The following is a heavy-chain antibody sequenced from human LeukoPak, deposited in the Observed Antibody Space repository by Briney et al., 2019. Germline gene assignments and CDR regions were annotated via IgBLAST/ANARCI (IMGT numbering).Heavy chain of an antibody. CDR1: GFTFSSYW. Sequence: PGGSLRLSCAASGFTFSSYWMHWVRHAPGKGLEWVSAITSGSSTYYADSVKGRFTISRDNSKNTLYLQMNSLRAEDTAVYYCAKDRENIAVAGTSWKVPFDYWGQGTLVTVSS. V-gene: IGHV3-NL1*01. D-gene: IGHD6-19*01. CDR3: AKDRENIAVAGTSWKVPFDY. J-gene: IGHJ4*02. CDR2: ITSGSST.